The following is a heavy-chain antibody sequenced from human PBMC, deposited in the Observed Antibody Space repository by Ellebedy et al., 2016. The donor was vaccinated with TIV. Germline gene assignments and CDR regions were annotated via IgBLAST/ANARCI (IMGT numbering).Heavy chain of an antibody. Sequence: GGSLRLSXAASGFTFSSYAMHWVRQAPGKGLEWVAVISYDGSNKYYADSVKGRFIISRDNSNNTLYLQMNSLRAEDTAVYYCARAPPGSGPDYWGQGTLVTVSS. CDR2: ISYDGSNK. V-gene: IGHV3-30-3*01. D-gene: IGHD6-19*01. CDR1: GFTFSSYA. J-gene: IGHJ4*02. CDR3: ARAPPGSGPDY.